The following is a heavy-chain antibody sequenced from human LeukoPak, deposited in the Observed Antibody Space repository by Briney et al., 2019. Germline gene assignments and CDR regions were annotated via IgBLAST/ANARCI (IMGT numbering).Heavy chain of an antibody. J-gene: IGHJ4*02. Sequence: GESLKISCKGSGYSFTSYWIGWVRQVPGKGLEWMGIIYPGDSDTRYSPSFQGQVTISADKSISTAYLQWSSLKASDTAMYYCARWGARGYSGYADGGFDYWGQGTLVTVSS. D-gene: IGHD5-12*01. CDR1: GYSFTSYW. CDR3: ARWGARGYSGYADGGFDY. CDR2: IYPGDSDT. V-gene: IGHV5-51*01.